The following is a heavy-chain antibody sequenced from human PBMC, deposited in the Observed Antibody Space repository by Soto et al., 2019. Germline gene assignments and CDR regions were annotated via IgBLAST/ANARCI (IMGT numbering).Heavy chain of an antibody. CDR1: GFTFNNYA. D-gene: IGHD2-21*01. CDR2: ISGSGDKT. V-gene: IGHV3-23*01. CDR3: AKVGERSRYYFDY. Sequence: EVQLLESGGGLVQPGGSLTLSCAASGFTFNNYAMNWVRQAPGKGLEWVSAISGSGDKTYYADSVKGRFTISRDISKTLVYLKVNSLRADDPPVYYCAKVGERSRYYFDYGGQGPLVTVPS. J-gene: IGHJ4*02.